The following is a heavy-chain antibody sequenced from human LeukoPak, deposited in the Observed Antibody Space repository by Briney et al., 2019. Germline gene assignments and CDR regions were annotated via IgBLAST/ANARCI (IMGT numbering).Heavy chain of an antibody. CDR1: GLTLDDYA. V-gene: IGHV3-43*02. Sequence: PGGSLRLSCAASGLTLDDYALHWVRQPPGKGLEWVSLISRDGATTFYADSVKGRFSISRDNRKNTLYLQMNNLRTEDTGLYYCAKCGYDFDFWRQGTLVTVSS. J-gene: IGHJ4*02. CDR3: AKCGYDFDF. CDR2: ISRDGATT. D-gene: IGHD5-12*01.